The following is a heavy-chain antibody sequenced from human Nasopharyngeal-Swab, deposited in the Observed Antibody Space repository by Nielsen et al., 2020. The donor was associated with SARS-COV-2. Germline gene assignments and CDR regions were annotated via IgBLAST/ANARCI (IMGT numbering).Heavy chain of an antibody. Sequence: GGSLRLSCAASGITSSASAMNWVRPAPGKGLQWIAHISIGGRATAYADSVKGRFTISRDAAKNSLFLQMTRLRDEDTALYYCTRGRDYALDYWGQGALVAVS. CDR3: TRGRDYALDY. J-gene: IGHJ4*02. D-gene: IGHD4-17*01. CDR1: GITSSASA. V-gene: IGHV3-48*02. CDR2: ISIGGRAT.